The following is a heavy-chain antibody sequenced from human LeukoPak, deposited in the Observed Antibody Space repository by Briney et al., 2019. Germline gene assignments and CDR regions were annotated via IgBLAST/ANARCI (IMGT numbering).Heavy chain of an antibody. V-gene: IGHV1-69*05. CDR3: ARDRANIITPLKAFDI. D-gene: IGHD4-23*01. Sequence: ASVKVSCKASGGTFSSYAISWVRQAPGQGLEWMGAIIPILRSANYAQKFQGRVTITTDESTRTVYMDLRSLRNEDTAVYFCARDRANIITPLKAFDIWGQGTMVTVS. CDR1: GGTFSSYA. J-gene: IGHJ3*02. CDR2: IIPILRSA.